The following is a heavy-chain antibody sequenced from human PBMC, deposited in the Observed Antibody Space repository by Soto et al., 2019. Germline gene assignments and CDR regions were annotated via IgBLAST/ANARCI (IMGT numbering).Heavy chain of an antibody. CDR1: GFTFTSYS. D-gene: IGHD2-21*01. Sequence: EVQLVESGGGLVQPGGSLRLSCAASGFTFTSYSMNWVRQAPGKGLEWVLYIRGTTHYADSVKGRFTISRDNARSSLYLQMNSLRADDTAVYYCARDDSFAFDIWGQGTMVTVSS. J-gene: IGHJ3*02. V-gene: IGHV3-48*01. CDR2: IRGTT. CDR3: ARDDSFAFDI.